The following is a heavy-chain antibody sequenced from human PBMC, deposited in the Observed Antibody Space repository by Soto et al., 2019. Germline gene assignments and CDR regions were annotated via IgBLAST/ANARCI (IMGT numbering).Heavy chain of an antibody. CDR3: AREWDGDGYNSGWFDP. CDR1: GFTFSSYS. CDR2: ISSSSRTI. J-gene: IGHJ5*02. D-gene: IGHD5-12*01. Sequence: EVPLVESGGGLVQPGGSLRLSCAASGFTFSSYSMNWVRQAPRKGLEWVSYISSSSRTIYCADSVKGRFTISRDNAKNSLYLQMNSLRAEDTAVYYCAREWDGDGYNSGWFDPWGQGTLVTVSS. V-gene: IGHV3-48*01.